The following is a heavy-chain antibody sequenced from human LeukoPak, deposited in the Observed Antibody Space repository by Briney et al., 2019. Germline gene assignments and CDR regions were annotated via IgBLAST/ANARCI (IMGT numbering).Heavy chain of an antibody. CDR2: IYYSGST. CDR1: GGSISSYY. Sequence: SETLSLTCTVSGGSISSYYWSWIRQPPGKGLEWIGYIYYSGSTNYNPSLKSRVTISVDTSKNQFSLKLSSVTAADTAVYYCASTGLSGSYYGDYWGQGTLVTVSS. CDR3: ASTGLSGSYYGDY. D-gene: IGHD1-26*01. J-gene: IGHJ4*02. V-gene: IGHV4-59*01.